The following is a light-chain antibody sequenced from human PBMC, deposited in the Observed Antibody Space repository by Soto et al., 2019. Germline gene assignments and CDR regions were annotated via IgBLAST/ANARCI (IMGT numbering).Light chain of an antibody. CDR3: SSYTSSSTPYV. CDR2: EVS. V-gene: IGLV2-14*01. CDR1: SSDIGAYKY. Sequence: QSALTQPPSASGSPGQSVTISCSGTSSDIGAYKYVSWYQHHSGKVPRLIIYEVSNRPSGVSNRFSGSKSGNTASLTISGLQAEDEADYYCSSYTSSSTPYVFGTGTKLTVL. J-gene: IGLJ1*01.